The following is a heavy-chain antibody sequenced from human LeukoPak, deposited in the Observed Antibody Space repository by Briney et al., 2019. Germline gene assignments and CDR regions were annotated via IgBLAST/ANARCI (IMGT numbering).Heavy chain of an antibody. CDR1: GGSITSYH. Sequence: SETLSLTCTISGGSITSYHWSCLRQPPGKGLEWIGYIYYSGSTNYNPSLKSRVTISVDTSKNQFSLNLRSVTAADTAVYYCARFVYDSSGWSYYFDYWGQGTLVTVSS. CDR3: ARFVYDSSGWSYYFDY. CDR2: IYYSGST. D-gene: IGHD6-19*01. V-gene: IGHV4-59*01. J-gene: IGHJ4*02.